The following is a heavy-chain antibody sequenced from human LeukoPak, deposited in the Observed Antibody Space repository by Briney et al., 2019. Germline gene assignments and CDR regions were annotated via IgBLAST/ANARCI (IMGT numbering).Heavy chain of an antibody. CDR1: GFNFRTYN. D-gene: IGHD3-3*01. Sequence: GGSLRLSCVGSGFNFRTYNLNWVRQAPGKGLEWVSSISSSSSYIYYADSVKGRFTISRDNAKNSLYLQMNSLRAEDTAVYYCARGADSYYDFWSGYYSGYYMDVWGKGTTVTVSS. CDR2: ISSSSSYI. V-gene: IGHV3-21*01. J-gene: IGHJ6*03. CDR3: ARGADSYYDFWSGYYSGYYMDV.